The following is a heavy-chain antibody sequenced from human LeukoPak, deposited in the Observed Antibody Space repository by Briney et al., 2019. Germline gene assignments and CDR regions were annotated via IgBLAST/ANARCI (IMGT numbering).Heavy chain of an antibody. D-gene: IGHD6-25*01. Sequence: RGSLRLSCAASGFTFSAYSMNWVRQAPGKGLEWVSSISTSSSYIYYADSVKGRFTISRDNAKNSLYLQMNSLRAEDTAVYYCARALRLAFDIWGQGTMVTVSS. V-gene: IGHV3-21*01. CDR3: ARALRLAFDI. CDR2: ISTSSSYI. J-gene: IGHJ3*02. CDR1: GFTFSAYS.